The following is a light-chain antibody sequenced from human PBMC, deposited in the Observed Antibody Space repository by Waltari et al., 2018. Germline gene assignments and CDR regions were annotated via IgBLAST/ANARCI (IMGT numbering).Light chain of an antibody. V-gene: IGKV1-9*01. J-gene: IGKJ1*01. CDR1: QGISDY. Sequence: IQLTQPPTSLSASVGDRVTITCRASQGISDYLAWYLQKPGKAPKLLLYAASTLQRGVPSRFSGSGSGTDFTLTISSLQPEDFATYYCQLLNSYQWTFGQGTKVEIK. CDR3: QLLNSYQWT. CDR2: AAS.